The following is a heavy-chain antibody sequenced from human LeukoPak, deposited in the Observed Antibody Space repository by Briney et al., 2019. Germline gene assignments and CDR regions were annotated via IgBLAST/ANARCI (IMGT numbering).Heavy chain of an antibody. D-gene: IGHD2-15*01. CDR3: ARVDGYCSGGSCYSPLYYGMDV. J-gene: IGHJ6*02. CDR2: IYYSGST. Sequence: SETLSLTCAVSGGSISRYYWSWIRQPPGQGLEWIGYIYYSGSTNYNPSLKSRVTISVDTSKNQFSLELSSVTAADTAVYYCARVDGYCSGGSCYSPLYYGMDVWGQGTTVTVSS. V-gene: IGHV4-59*01. CDR1: GGSISRYY.